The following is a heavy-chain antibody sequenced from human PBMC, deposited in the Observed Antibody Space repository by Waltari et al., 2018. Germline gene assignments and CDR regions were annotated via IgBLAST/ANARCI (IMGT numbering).Heavy chain of an antibody. D-gene: IGHD4-17*01. CDR3: ASRPGGDYPYFDY. Sequence: EVQLVESGGGFVQPGGSLRLSCAAAGCTVSRKYMTWVRQAPGKGLEWVSLIYTDDRTFYADSVKGRFTISRHDSTNTLFLQMSGLRVEDTALYYCASRPGGDYPYFDYWGQGTLVTVSS. CDR2: IYTDDRT. V-gene: IGHV3-53*04. CDR1: GCTVSRKY. J-gene: IGHJ4*02.